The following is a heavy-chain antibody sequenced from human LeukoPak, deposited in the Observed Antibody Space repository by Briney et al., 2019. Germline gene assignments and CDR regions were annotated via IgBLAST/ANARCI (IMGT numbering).Heavy chain of an antibody. CDR3: ARELPGIAVAGPHYYYYYYMDV. CDR1: GFTFSSYW. J-gene: IGHJ6*03. CDR2: IKQDGSEK. V-gene: IGHV3-7*01. Sequence: GGSLRLSCAASGFTFSSYWMSWVHQAPGKGLEWVANIKQDGSEKYYVDSVKGRFTISRDNAKNSLYLQMNSLRAEDTAVYYCARELPGIAVAGPHYYYYYYMDVWGEGTTVTVSS. D-gene: IGHD6-19*01.